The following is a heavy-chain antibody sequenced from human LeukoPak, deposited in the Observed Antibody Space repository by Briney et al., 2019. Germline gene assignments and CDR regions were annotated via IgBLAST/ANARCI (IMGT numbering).Heavy chain of an antibody. CDR3: AGSGWQVYLDY. CDR2: IKQDGSER. V-gene: IGHV3-7*01. J-gene: IGHJ4*02. Sequence: PGGSLRLSCAASGFTFTTFWMSWVRQAPGKGLEWVANIKQDGSERYYVDSVKGRFTISRGNAKNSLYLQMNSLRAEDTGVYYCAGSGWQVYLDYWGQGALVTVSS. CDR1: GFTFTTFW. D-gene: IGHD6-19*01.